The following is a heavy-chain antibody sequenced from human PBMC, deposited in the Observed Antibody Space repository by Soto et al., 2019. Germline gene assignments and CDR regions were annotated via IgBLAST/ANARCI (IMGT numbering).Heavy chain of an antibody. V-gene: IGHV3-48*01. CDR3: ARWEAGAEY. Sequence: EVHLVESGGDLVQPGGSLRLSCAASGFSFSDYTMIWVRQAPGKGLEWVSYISYSSRTIHYADSVKGRFTISRDNGKNSLYLQMSNLRAEDTAVYYCARWEAGAEYWGQGTLVTVSS. CDR2: ISYSSRTI. D-gene: IGHD1-26*01. J-gene: IGHJ4*02. CDR1: GFSFSDYT.